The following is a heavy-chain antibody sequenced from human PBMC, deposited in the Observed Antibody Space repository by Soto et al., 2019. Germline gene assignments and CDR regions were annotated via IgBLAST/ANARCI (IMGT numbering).Heavy chain of an antibody. D-gene: IGHD3-3*01. CDR1: GFTFSSYA. CDR2: ISGSGGST. V-gene: IGHV3-23*01. J-gene: IGHJ5*02. Sequence: EVQLLESGGGLVQPGGSLRLSCAASGFTFSSYAMSWVRQAPGKGLEWVSAISGSGGSTYYADSVKGRFTISRDNSKNTLYLQMNSLRAEDTAVYYCARHYYDFWSGYKCNWFDPWGQGTLVTVSS. CDR3: ARHYYDFWSGYKCNWFDP.